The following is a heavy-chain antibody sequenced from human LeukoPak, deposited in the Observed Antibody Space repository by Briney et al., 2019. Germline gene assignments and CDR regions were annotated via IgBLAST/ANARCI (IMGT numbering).Heavy chain of an antibody. V-gene: IGHV1-18*01. D-gene: IGHD5-12*01. CDR2: ISGHNGNT. CDR3: ARDFTGGVATTGYFDY. Sequence: ASVKVSCKASGYSFTSYLISWVRQVPGQGLEWMGWISGHNGNTDYAQKFKDRVTMTTDTSTSTAYMELRSLRSDDTAVYYCARDFTGGVATTGYFDYWGQGTLVTVSS. CDR1: GYSFTSYL. J-gene: IGHJ4*02.